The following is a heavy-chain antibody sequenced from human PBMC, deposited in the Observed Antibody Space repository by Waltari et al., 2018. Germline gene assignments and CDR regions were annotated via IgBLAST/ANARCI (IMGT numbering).Heavy chain of an antibody. CDR2: AAPGNGKT. CDR3: AVVRRQVYVHCYFDL. Sequence: QVQLVQSGADVKKPGASVKVSCKVSGHSPNELSIHGVRQAPGKGLEWMGGAAPGNGKTVYAQSFQGGVTMTEDTSTDTAYMELTSLTSDDTAIYYCAVVRRQVYVHCYFDLWGRGTLVTVSS. D-gene: IGHD3-10*02. CDR1: GHSPNELS. V-gene: IGHV1-24*01. J-gene: IGHJ2*01.